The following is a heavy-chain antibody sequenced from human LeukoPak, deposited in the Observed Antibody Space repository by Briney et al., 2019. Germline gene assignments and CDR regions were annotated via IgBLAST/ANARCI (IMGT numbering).Heavy chain of an antibody. V-gene: IGHV4-59*01. CDR2: IYYSGST. CDR3: ARDPGAADAFDI. J-gene: IGHJ3*02. D-gene: IGHD2-8*02. CDR1: GGSISSYY. Sequence: SETLSLTCTASGGSISSYYWSWVRQPPGKGLEWIWYIYYSGSTNYNPSLKSRVTISVDTSKNQFSLKLSSVTAADTAVYYCARDPGAADAFDIWGQGTMVTVSS.